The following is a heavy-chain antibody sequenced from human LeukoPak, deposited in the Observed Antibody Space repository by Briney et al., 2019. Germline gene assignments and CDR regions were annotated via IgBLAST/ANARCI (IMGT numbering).Heavy chain of an antibody. Sequence: RASVKVSCKASGYTFTSYYMHWVRQAPGQGLEWMGIINPSGGSTSYAQKFQDRVTMTRDTSTSTVYMELSSLRSEDTAVYYCARDPHYHIAVAVGYYFDYWGQGTLVTVSS. CDR3: ARDPHYHIAVAVGYYFDY. J-gene: IGHJ4*02. D-gene: IGHD6-19*01. V-gene: IGHV1-46*01. CDR1: GYTFTSYY. CDR2: INPSGGST.